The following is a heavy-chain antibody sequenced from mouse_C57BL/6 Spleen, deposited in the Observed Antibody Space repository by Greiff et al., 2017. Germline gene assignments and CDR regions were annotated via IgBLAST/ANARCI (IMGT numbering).Heavy chain of an antibody. V-gene: IGHV1-55*01. CDR2: IYPGSGST. Sequence: QVQLQQPGAELVKPGASVKMSCKASGYTFTSYWMTWVKQRPGQGLEWIGDIYPGSGSTNYDEKFKGKATLTVDTSSSTAYMQLSSLTSEDSAVYYCARRYVSGWFAYWGQGTLVTVSA. CDR1: GYTFTSYW. D-gene: IGHD2-14*01. J-gene: IGHJ3*01. CDR3: ARRYVSGWFAY.